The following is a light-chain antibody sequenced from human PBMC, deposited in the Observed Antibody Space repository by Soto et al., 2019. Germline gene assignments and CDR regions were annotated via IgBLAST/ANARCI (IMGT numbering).Light chain of an antibody. J-gene: IGLJ1*01. V-gene: IGLV2-14*03. CDR3: SSYTGSSTYV. CDR2: DVT. CDR1: SSDVGGYSY. Sequence: QSALTQPTSVSGSPGQSITIPCTGTSSDVGGYSYVSWYQQYPGKAPKLVIFDVTNRPSGVSHRFSGAKSGNTASLTISGLQTEDEATYYCSSYTGSSTYVFGTGTKVTVL.